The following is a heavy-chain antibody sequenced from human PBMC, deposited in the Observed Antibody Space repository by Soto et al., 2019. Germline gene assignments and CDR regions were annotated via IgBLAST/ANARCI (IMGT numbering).Heavy chain of an antibody. D-gene: IGHD2-15*01. CDR1: GYIFTAYS. J-gene: IGHJ4*02. CDR2: INPNSGDT. CDR3: AREASAVVSLDY. Sequence: ASVKVSCKASGYIFTAYSMHWVRQAPGQGLEWLGWINPNSGDTIYAQKFLDRVTMTCDTSVSTAYLELSSLSSDDTALYYCAREASAVVSLDYWGQGTLVTVSS. V-gene: IGHV1-2*02.